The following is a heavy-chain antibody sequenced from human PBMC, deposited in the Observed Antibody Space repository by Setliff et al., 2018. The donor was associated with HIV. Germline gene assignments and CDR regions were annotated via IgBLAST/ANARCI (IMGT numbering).Heavy chain of an antibody. CDR3: ARGGLATGAFDI. CDR1: GYTFSNYY. J-gene: IGHJ3*02. Sequence: PSVKVSCKASGYTFSNYYIHWVRQAPGQGLEWMGIINPSAVTSYGQKFQGRITVTRDTSTSTGYMDLSSLRSDDTAVYYCARGGLATGAFDIWGQGTMVTVSS. V-gene: IGHV1-46*01. D-gene: IGHD5-12*01. CDR2: INPSAVT.